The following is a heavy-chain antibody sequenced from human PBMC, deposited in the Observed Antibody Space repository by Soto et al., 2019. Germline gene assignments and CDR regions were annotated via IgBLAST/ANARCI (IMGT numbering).Heavy chain of an antibody. J-gene: IGHJ5*02. Sequence: SETLSLTCTVSGGSISSSSYYWGWIRQPPGKGLEWIGSIYYSGSTYYNPSLKSRVTISVDTSKNQFSLKLSSVTAADTAVYYCAGCSGGSCYDGQGNWFDPWGQGTLVT. CDR3: AGCSGGSCYDGQGNWFDP. CDR2: IYYSGST. D-gene: IGHD2-15*01. V-gene: IGHV4-39*01. CDR1: GGSISSSSYY.